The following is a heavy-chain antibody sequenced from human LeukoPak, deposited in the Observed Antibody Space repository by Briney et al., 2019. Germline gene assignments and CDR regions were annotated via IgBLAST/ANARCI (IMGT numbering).Heavy chain of an antibody. V-gene: IGHV1-2*04. CDR2: INPNSGGT. CDR3: ARALSLWSGYSYYYYGMDV. Sequence: ASVKVSCKASGYTFTGYYMHWVRQAPGQGLEWMGWINPNSGGTNYAQKFQGWVTMTRDTSISTAYMELSRLRSDDTAVCYCARALSLWSGYSYYYYGMDVWGQGTTVTVSS. D-gene: IGHD3-3*01. CDR1: GYTFTGYY. J-gene: IGHJ6*02.